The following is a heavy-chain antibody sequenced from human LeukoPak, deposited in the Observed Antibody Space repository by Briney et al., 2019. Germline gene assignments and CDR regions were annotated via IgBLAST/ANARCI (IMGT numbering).Heavy chain of an antibody. CDR2: IYYGGST. CDR3: ATDSAHYGGNSGLDY. D-gene: IGHD4-23*01. Sequence: SGGSLRLSCAASGFIVKSNYMSWVRQGPGKGLEWVSGIYYGGSTYHADSVKGRFTISRDNSRNTVYLQMNSLRAEDTAVYYCATDSAHYGGNSGLDYWGQGTLVTVSS. CDR1: GFIVKSNY. V-gene: IGHV3-66*01. J-gene: IGHJ4*02.